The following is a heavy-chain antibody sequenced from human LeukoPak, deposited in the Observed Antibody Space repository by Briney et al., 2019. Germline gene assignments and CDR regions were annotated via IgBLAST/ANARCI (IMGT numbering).Heavy chain of an antibody. D-gene: IGHD1-26*01. CDR2: IYYSGST. J-gene: IGHJ4*02. Sequence: SQTLSLTCTVSGGSISSGGYYWSWIRQHPGKGLEWIGYIYYSGSTYYNPSLKSRVTISVDTSKNQFSLKLSSVTAADTAVYYCARDWEVVSSSGSYYVGFDYWGQGTLVTVSS. CDR1: GGSISSGGYY. CDR3: ARDWEVVSSSGSYYVGFDY. V-gene: IGHV4-31*03.